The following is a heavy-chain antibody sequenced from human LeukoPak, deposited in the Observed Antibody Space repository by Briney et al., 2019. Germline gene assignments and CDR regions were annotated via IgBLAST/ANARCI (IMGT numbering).Heavy chain of an antibody. CDR3: ATWGPSVDTAMVRGAFDI. CDR2: IVVGSGNT. D-gene: IGHD5-18*01. V-gene: IGHV1-58*01. J-gene: IGHJ3*02. CDR1: GFTFTSSA. Sequence: SVKVSCKASGFTFTSSAVQWVRQARGQRLEWIGWIVVGSGNTNYAQKFQERVTITRDMSTSTAYMELSSLRSEDTAVYYCATWGPSVDTAMVRGAFDIWGQGTMVTVSS.